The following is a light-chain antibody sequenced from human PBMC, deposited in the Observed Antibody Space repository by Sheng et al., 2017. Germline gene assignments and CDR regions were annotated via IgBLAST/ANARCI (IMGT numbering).Light chain of an antibody. CDR3: QQYYTYWWT. CDR1: QSINSY. CDR2: TAS. J-gene: IGKJ1*01. V-gene: IGKV1-5*03. Sequence: DIQMTQSPSTLSASVGDRVTITCRASQSINSYLAWYQQKPGKAPKLLIYTASNLQSGVPSRFSGSGSGTEFTLTISSLQPDDFAIFYCQQYYTYWWTFGQGTKVEIK.